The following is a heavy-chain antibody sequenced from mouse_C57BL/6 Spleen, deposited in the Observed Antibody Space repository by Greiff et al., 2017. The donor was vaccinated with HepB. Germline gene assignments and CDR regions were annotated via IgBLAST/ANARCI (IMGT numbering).Heavy chain of an antibody. CDR1: GYAFSRSW. J-gene: IGHJ1*03. Sequence: VQLQQSGPELVKPGASVKISCQASGYAFSRSWMNWVKQRPGKGLEWIGRIYPGDGDTNYNGKFKGKATLTADKSSSTAYMQLSSLTSEDSAVYFCYYYGSSYWYFDVWGTGTTVTVSS. D-gene: IGHD1-1*01. CDR2: IYPGDGDT. V-gene: IGHV1-82*01. CDR3: YYYGSSYWYFDV.